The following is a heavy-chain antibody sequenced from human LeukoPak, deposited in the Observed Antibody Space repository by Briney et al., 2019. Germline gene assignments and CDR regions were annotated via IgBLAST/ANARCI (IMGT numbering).Heavy chain of an antibody. Sequence: ASETLSLTCAVYGGSFSGYYWSWIRQPPGKGLEWIGEINHSGSTNYNPSLKSRVTISEDTSKNQFSLKLSSVTAADTGVYYCARGSGAQKIDYWGQGTLVTVSS. CDR1: GGSFSGYY. J-gene: IGHJ4*02. D-gene: IGHD3-10*01. V-gene: IGHV4-34*01. CDR2: INHSGST. CDR3: ARGSGAQKIDY.